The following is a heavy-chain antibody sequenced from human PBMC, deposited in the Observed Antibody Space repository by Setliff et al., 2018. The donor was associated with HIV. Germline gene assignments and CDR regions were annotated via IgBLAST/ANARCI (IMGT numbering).Heavy chain of an antibody. D-gene: IGHD1-1*01. Sequence: SVKVSCKASGGTFSSYAISWVRQAPGQGLEWMGGIIPIFGTANYAQEFQGRVTITTDESTSTAYMELSSLRSEDTAVYYCASPQYGTRIYWGQGTLVTVSS. CDR3: ASPQYGTRIY. CDR1: GGTFSSYA. CDR2: IIPIFGTA. J-gene: IGHJ4*02. V-gene: IGHV1-69*05.